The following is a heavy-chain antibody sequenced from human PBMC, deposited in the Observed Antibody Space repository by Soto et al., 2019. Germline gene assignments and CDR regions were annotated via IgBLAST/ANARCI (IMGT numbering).Heavy chain of an antibody. Sequence: GGSLRLSCAASGFTLRSYGMHWVRQAPGKGLEWVSAISGSGGSTYYADSVKGRFTISRDNSKNTLYLQMNSLRAEDTAVYYCAKQLTRGYYFDYWGQGTLVTVSS. CDR2: ISGSGGST. CDR1: GFTLRSYG. V-gene: IGHV3-23*01. J-gene: IGHJ4*02. CDR3: AKQLTRGYYFDY.